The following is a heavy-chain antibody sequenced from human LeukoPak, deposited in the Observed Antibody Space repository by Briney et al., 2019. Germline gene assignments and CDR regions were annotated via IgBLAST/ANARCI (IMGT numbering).Heavy chain of an antibody. CDR3: ARQGTDDYGDYLYYSYYGMDV. V-gene: IGHV5-51*01. J-gene: IGHJ6*02. CDR2: IYPGDSET. CDR1: GYSFTSYW. Sequence: PGESLKISCKGSGYSFTSYWIGWVRQMPGKGLEGMGIIYPGDSETRYSPSVQGKVTISAAKSISTAYLQWSSLKASDTAMYYCARQGTDDYGDYLYYSYYGMDVWGQGTTVTVSS. D-gene: IGHD4-17*01.